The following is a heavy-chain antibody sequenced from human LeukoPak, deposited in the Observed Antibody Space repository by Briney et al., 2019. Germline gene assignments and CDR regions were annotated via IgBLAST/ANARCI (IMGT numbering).Heavy chain of an antibody. CDR2: IYYSGST. J-gene: IGHJ4*02. CDR3: ARETTVTGRFDY. D-gene: IGHD4-17*01. V-gene: IGHV4-59*11. Sequence: SETLSLTCTVSGGSISSHYWHWIRQPPGKGLEWIGYIYYSGSTYYNPSLKSRVTISVDTSKNQFSLKLSSVTAADTAVYYCARETTVTGRFDYWGQGTLVTVSS. CDR1: GGSISSHY.